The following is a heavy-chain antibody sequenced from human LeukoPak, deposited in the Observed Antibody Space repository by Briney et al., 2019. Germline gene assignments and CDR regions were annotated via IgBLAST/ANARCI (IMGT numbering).Heavy chain of an antibody. CDR1: GFTFSSYS. V-gene: IGHV3-48*02. CDR3: ARDRLTSIFGVVPLDY. Sequence: GGSLRLSCAASGFTFSSYSMTWVRQAPGKGLEWVSYISSSSSTIYYADSVKGRFTISRDNAKNSLYLQMNSLRDEDTAVYYCARDRLTSIFGVVPLDYWGQGTLVTVSS. D-gene: IGHD3-3*01. J-gene: IGHJ4*02. CDR2: ISSSSSTI.